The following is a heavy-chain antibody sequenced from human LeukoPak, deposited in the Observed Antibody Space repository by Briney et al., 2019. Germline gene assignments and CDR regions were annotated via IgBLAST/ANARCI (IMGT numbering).Heavy chain of an antibody. CDR1: GGTFSSYA. CDR3: ARDRYCSSASCSRPFFDY. Sequence: VASVKVSCKASGGTFSSYAISWVRQAPGQGLEWIGWISPNSGVTNYAQKFQGRVTMTRDTSISTAYMELSSLISDDTAVYYCARDRYCSSASCSRPFFDYWGQGTLVTVSS. J-gene: IGHJ4*02. V-gene: IGHV1-2*02. CDR2: ISPNSGVT. D-gene: IGHD2-2*01.